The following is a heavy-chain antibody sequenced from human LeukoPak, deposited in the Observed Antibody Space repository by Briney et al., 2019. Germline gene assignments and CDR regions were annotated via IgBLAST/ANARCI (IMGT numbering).Heavy chain of an antibody. CDR1: EFTFSSYA. J-gene: IGHJ4*02. CDR3: AKGLSSSWVPGIAVAGGLDY. D-gene: IGHD6-19*01. Sequence: GGSLRLSCAASEFTFSSYAMTWVRQAPRKGLEWVSVISGNGGSTYYADSVKGRFTISRDNSKNTLYLQMNSLRAEDTAVYYCAKGLSSSWVPGIAVAGGLDYWGQGTLVTVSS. CDR2: ISGNGGST. V-gene: IGHV3-23*01.